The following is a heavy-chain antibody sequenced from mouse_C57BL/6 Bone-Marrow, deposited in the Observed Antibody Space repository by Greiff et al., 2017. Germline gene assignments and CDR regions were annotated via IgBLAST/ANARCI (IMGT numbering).Heavy chain of an antibody. V-gene: IGHV1-69*01. CDR3: ARIPSYGCGDEAMDY. D-gene: IGHD1-1*01. J-gene: IGHJ4*01. Sequence: QVQLKQPGAELVMPGASVKLSCKASGYTFTSYWMHWVKQRPGQGLEWIGEIDPSDSYTNYNQKFKGKAPLTVDNSSSTAYMQLSSLTSEDSAVYDGARIPSYGCGDEAMDYWGQGTSVTVSS. CDR2: IDPSDSYT. CDR1: GYTFTSYW.